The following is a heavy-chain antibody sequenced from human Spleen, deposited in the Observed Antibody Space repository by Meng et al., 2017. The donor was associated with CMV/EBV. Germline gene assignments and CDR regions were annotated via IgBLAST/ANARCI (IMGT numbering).Heavy chain of an antibody. CDR3: ARENIGTVGSTNWFDP. V-gene: IGHV3-66*01. CDR2: IYPGGST. CDR1: GFTVNSYY. Sequence: GGSLRLSXXASGFTVNSYYMTWVRQAPVKGLEWVSVIYPGGSTXYXDSVXGRFTXXRDNSKNTLYLQMNSLTVXDTAVYYCARENIGTVGSTNWFDPWGQGALVTVSS. D-gene: IGHD1-26*01. J-gene: IGHJ5*02.